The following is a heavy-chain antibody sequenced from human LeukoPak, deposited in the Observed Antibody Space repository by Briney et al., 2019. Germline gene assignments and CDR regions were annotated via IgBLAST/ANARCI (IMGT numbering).Heavy chain of an antibody. CDR2: ITHSGST. CDR3: ARLRAHAYNYGFDY. D-gene: IGHD5-24*01. J-gene: IGHJ4*02. V-gene: IGHV4-34*01. CDR1: GGSFSGYY. Sequence: SETLSLTCAVYGGSFSGYYWSWIRQPPGKGLEWTGEITHSGSTTYNPSLKSRSTISVDTSKNQFSLKLSSVTAADTAVYFCARLRAHAYNYGFDYWGQGALVTVSS.